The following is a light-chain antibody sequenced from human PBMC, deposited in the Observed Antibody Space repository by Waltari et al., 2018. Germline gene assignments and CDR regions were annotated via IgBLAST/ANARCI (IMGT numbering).Light chain of an antibody. CDR2: QET. CDR1: ALSKKY. J-gene: IGLJ2*01. Sequence: SYDLTQTPSVSVSPGQTARITCSGDALSKKYAYWFQQKSGQAPILVIYQETKRPSGIPERCAGSSSGTMATLTISGARVEDEADYYCYSTEDAGHHRVFGGGTKVTVL. V-gene: IGLV3-10*01. CDR3: YSTEDAGHHRV.